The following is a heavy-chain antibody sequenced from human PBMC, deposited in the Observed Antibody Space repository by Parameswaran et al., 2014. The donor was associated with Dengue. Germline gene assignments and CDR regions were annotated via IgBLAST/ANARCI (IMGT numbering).Heavy chain of an antibody. V-gene: IGHV4-30-4*01. D-gene: IGHD3-16*02. CDR3: ARARMITFGGVIESRLYYFDY. Sequence: VRQMPGKGLEWIGYIYYSGSTYYNPSLKSRVTISVDTSKNQFSLKLSSVTAADTAVYYCARARMITFGGVIESRLYYFDYWGPGEPLVTVSS. J-gene: IGHJ4*02. CDR2: IYYSGST.